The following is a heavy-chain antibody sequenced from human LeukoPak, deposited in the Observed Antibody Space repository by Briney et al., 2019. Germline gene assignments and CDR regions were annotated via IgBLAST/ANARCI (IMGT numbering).Heavy chain of an antibody. V-gene: IGHV3-7*05. CDR2: IKEDGSEK. CDR1: GFTFSDSW. D-gene: IGHD6-6*01. Sequence: GGSLRLSCAASGFTFSDSWMSWVRQAPGKGLEWVANIKEDGSEKYYVDSVKGRFTISRDNAKNSLYLQMNNLRVEDTAVYYCTRPTRGSSPDYWGQGTPVTVSS. CDR3: TRPTRGSSPDY. J-gene: IGHJ4*02.